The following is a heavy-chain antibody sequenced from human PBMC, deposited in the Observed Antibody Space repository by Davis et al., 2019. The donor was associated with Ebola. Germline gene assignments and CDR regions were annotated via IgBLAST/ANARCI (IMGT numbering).Heavy chain of an antibody. CDR2: INTNTGNP. J-gene: IGHJ5*02. D-gene: IGHD2-15*01. CDR3: ARLGEKFVVLGWFDP. CDR1: GYTFTSYA. V-gene: IGHV7-4-1*02. Sequence: ASVKVSCKASGYTFTSYAMNWVRRAPGQGLEWMGWINTNTGNPTYAQGFTGRFVFSLDTSVSTAYLQISSLKAEDTAVYYCARLGEKFVVLGWFDPWGQGTLVTVSS.